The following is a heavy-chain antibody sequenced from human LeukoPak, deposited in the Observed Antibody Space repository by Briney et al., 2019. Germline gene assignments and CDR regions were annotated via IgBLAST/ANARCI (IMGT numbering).Heavy chain of an antibody. D-gene: IGHD3-22*01. Sequence: SETLSLTCAVYGGSFSGYYWSWIRQPPGKGLEWIGEINHSGSTNYNPSLKSRVTISVDTSKNQFSLKLSSVTAADTAVYYCARAPYSGYYFHCYYYMDVWGKGTTVTVSS. CDR2: INHSGST. CDR3: ARAPYSGYYFHCYYYMDV. V-gene: IGHV4-34*01. J-gene: IGHJ6*03. CDR1: GGSFSGYY.